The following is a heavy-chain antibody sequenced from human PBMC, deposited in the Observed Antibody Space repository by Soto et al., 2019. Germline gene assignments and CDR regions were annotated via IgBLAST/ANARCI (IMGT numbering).Heavy chain of an antibody. CDR3: ARDAAVAGETDRFDY. D-gene: IGHD6-19*01. CDR2: IYYSGST. Sequence: KPSETLSLTCTVSGGSISSSSYYWGWIRQPPGKGLEWIGSIYYSGSTYYNPSLKSRVTMSVDKSKNQFSLMLTSVTAADTAMYYCARDAAVAGETDRFDYWGQGVLVTVSS. J-gene: IGHJ4*02. V-gene: IGHV4-39*07. CDR1: GGSISSSSYY.